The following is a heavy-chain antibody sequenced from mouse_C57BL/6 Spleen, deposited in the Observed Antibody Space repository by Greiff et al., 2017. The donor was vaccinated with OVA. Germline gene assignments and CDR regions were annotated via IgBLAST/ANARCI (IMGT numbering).Heavy chain of an antibody. CDR2: ISDGGSYT. D-gene: IGHD1-1*01. Sequence: DVKLVESGGGLVKPGGSLKLSCAASGFTFSSYAMSWVRQTPEKRLEWVATISDGGSYTYYPDNVKGRFTISRDNAKNNLYLQMSHLKSEDTAMYYCARERGTTTTVVAPMDYWGQGTSVTVSS. CDR1: GFTFSSYA. V-gene: IGHV5-4*01. CDR3: ARERGTTTTVVAPMDY. J-gene: IGHJ4*01.